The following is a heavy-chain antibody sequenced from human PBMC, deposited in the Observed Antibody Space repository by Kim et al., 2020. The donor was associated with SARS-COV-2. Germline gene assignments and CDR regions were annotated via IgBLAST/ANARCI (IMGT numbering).Heavy chain of an antibody. CDR2: INSDGSST. CDR1: GFTFSSYW. CDR3: ARDGYIVGAHYYFDY. J-gene: IGHJ4*02. V-gene: IGHV3-74*01. D-gene: IGHD1-26*01. Sequence: GGSLRLSCAASGFTFSSYWMHWVRQAPGKGLVWVSRINSDGSSTSYADSVKGRFTISRDNAKNTLHLQMNSLRAEDTAVYYCARDGYIVGAHYYFDYWGQGTLVTVSS.